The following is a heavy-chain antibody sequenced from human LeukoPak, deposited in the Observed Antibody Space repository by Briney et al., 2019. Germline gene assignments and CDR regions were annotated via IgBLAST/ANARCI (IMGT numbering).Heavy chain of an antibody. V-gene: IGHV3-30*02. D-gene: IGHD2-2*01. CDR3: AKDLDCSSSSCGAFDM. Sequence: PGGSLRLSCAASGFTFSSYGMHWVRQAPGKGLEWVAFIRYDGSNKYYADSVKGRFTISRDNSKNTLYLQMNSLRAEDTAVYYCAKDLDCSSSSCGAFDMWGQGTMVTVSS. J-gene: IGHJ3*02. CDR2: IRYDGSNK. CDR1: GFTFSSYG.